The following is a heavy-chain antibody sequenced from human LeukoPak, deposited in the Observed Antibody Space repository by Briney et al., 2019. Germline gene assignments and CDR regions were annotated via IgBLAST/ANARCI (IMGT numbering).Heavy chain of an antibody. D-gene: IGHD3-10*01. CDR3: ARHGSVRSPLGP. V-gene: IGHV4-4*09. J-gene: IGHJ5*02. Sequence: SETLSLTCTVSGGSISRYYWSWIRQPPGKGLEWIGYIYATGSTNYNPSLKSRVTISVDTSKNQFSLNLRSVTAADTAVYYCARHGSVRSPLGPWGQGTLVTVSS. CDR2: IYATGST. CDR1: GGSISRYY.